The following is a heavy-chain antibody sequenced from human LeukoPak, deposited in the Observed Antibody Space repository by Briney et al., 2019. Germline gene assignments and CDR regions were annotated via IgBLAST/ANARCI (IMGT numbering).Heavy chain of an antibody. V-gene: IGHV4-59*12. Sequence: SETLSLTCTVSGGSISSYYWNWIRQPPGKGLEWIGYISYSGSTKYNPSLKSRVTISVDTSKNQFSLKLSSVTAADTAVYYCARGKTATMVRGVRNWFDPWGQGTLVTVSS. CDR1: GGSISSYY. CDR3: ARGKTATMVRGVRNWFDP. CDR2: ISYSGST. D-gene: IGHD3-10*01. J-gene: IGHJ5*02.